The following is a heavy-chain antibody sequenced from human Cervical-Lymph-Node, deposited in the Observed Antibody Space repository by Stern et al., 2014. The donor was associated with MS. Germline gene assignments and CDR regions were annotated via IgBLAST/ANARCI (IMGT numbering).Heavy chain of an antibody. CDR2: IIPSFGTT. D-gene: IGHD2-15*01. CDR1: GGTFYASS. J-gene: IGHJ5*02. CDR3: AKSGGGHCGDGGCLDP. Sequence: QDQLVESGAEVKKPGSSVKVSCKASGGTFYASSITWVRQAPGQGLEWMGGIIPSFGTTNYAQKFQVRVTITADTSTNTAYMDLNSLTSEDTAIYYCAKSGGGHCGDGGCLDPWGQGTLVTVSS. V-gene: IGHV1-69*06.